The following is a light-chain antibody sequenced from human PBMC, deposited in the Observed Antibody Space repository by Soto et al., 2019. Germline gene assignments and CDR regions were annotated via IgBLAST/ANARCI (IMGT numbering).Light chain of an antibody. Sequence: EIVLTQSPGTLSLSPGERATLSCRASQSVSSSYLAWYQKKPGQAPRLLIYGAASRATGIPDRFSGSGSGKDFTITISSLVSQDVAVYYCQQYGSSPRTFGQGTNVEIK. CDR1: QSVSSSY. J-gene: IGKJ1*01. CDR2: GAA. CDR3: QQYGSSPRT. V-gene: IGKV3-20*01.